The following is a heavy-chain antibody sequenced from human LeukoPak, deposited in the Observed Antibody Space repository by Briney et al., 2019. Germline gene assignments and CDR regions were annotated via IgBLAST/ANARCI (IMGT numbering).Heavy chain of an antibody. J-gene: IGHJ5*02. CDR1: GYTLTELS. CDR2: FDPEDGET. CDR3: ATLRYYYDSSGYPT. V-gene: IGHV1-24*01. Sequence: GASVKVSCKVSGYTLTELSMHWVRQAPGKGLEWMGGFDPEDGETIYAQKFQGRVTMTEDTSTDTAYMELSSLRSEDTAVYYCATLRYYYDSSGYPTWGQGTLVTVPS. D-gene: IGHD3-22*01.